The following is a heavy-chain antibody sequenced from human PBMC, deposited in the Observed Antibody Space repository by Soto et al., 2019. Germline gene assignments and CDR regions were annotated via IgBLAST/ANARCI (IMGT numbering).Heavy chain of an antibody. D-gene: IGHD7-27*01. J-gene: IGHJ4*02. Sequence: GGSLRLSCAASGFTFSSYSMNWVRQAPGKGLEWVSSISSSSYIYYADSVKGRFTISRDNAKNSLYLQMNSLRAEDTAVYYCAREPPGAYYFDYWGQGTLVTVSS. CDR1: GFTFSSYS. V-gene: IGHV3-21*01. CDR2: ISSSSYI. CDR3: AREPPGAYYFDY.